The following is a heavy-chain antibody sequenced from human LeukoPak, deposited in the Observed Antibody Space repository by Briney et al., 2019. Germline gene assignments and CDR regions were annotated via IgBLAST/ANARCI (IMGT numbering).Heavy chain of an antibody. V-gene: IGHV3-11*03. Sequence: GGSLRLSCAASGFTFSEYYMSWIRQAPGKGLEWISDITRSSYINYADSVKGRFTISGDNAKNSLHLQMNYLRVEDTAVYYCASGGYYYDRSGYHEIDYWGQGTLVTVSS. CDR1: GFTFSEYY. D-gene: IGHD3-22*01. CDR3: ASGGYYYDRSGYHEIDY. CDR2: ITRSSYI. J-gene: IGHJ4*02.